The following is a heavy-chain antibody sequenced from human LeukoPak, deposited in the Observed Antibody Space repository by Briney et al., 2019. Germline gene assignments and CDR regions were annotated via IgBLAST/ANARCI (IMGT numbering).Heavy chain of an antibody. D-gene: IGHD3-22*01. CDR3: TSGYYDLYFQR. J-gene: IGHJ1*01. CDR1: GGSISSYY. CDR2: IYYSGGT. V-gene: IGHV4-59*01. Sequence: PSETLSLTCTVSGGSISSYYWSWIRQPPGKGLEWIGYIYYSGGTNYNPSLKSRVTISVDTSKNQFSLKLSSVTAADTAVYYCTSGYYDLYFQRWGQGTLVTVSS.